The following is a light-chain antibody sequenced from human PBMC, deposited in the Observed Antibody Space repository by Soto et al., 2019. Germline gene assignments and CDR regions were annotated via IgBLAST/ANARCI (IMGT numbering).Light chain of an antibody. CDR2: AVS. CDR3: QHTDTPLQT. Sequence: SPSSLSVSVRDRVTLSCRASQSITRYLHWYRQKPGRAPELLIHAVSTLQTGVPSRFSGSGSGTDFTLTISSLRPEDSATYYCQHTDTPLQTFAQVTKVDIK. V-gene: IGKV1-39*01. J-gene: IGKJ1*01. CDR1: QSITRY.